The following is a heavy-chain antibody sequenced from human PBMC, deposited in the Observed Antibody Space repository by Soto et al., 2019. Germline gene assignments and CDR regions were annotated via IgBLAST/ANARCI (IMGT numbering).Heavy chain of an antibody. V-gene: IGHV3-21*01. D-gene: IGHD6-6*01. J-gene: IGHJ6*02. CDR1: EFTFSTYT. CDR3: AKSGPRRIATPPPRGSTDV. Sequence: EVQLVESGGGLVKPGGSLRLSCAASEFTFSTYTMNWVRQAPGKGLEWVSSITSGSIYIYYADSVKGRFTISRDDATNSLYLQMNSLRAEDTAMYYCAKSGPRRIATPPPRGSTDVWGQGTTVTVSS. CDR2: ITSGSIYI.